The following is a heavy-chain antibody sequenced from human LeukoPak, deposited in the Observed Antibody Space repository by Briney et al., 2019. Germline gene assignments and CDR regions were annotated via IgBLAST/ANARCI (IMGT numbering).Heavy chain of an antibody. Sequence: QTGGSLRLSCAASGFTFSSYGMHWVRQAPGKGLEWVAFIRYDGSNKYYADSVKGRFTISRDNSKNTLYLQMNSLRAEDTAVYYCAKDFSPYGDYKAEIDYWGQGTLVTVSS. CDR1: GFTFSSYG. D-gene: IGHD4-17*01. V-gene: IGHV3-30*02. CDR2: IRYDGSNK. J-gene: IGHJ4*02. CDR3: AKDFSPYGDYKAEIDY.